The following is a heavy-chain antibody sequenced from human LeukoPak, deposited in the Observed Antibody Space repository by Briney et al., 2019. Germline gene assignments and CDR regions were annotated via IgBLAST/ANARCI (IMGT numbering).Heavy chain of an antibody. CDR3: ASRYYDSSGYYPWGLEY. CDR2: ISDSGTT. D-gene: IGHD3-22*01. Sequence: SETLSLTCTVSGDSIRSYYWSWIRQPPGKGLEWIGYISDSGTTSYNPSLKSRVTISVDTSKNQFSLKLNSVTAADTAVYYCASRYYDSSGYYPWGLEYWGQGTLVTVSS. V-gene: IGHV4-59*01. CDR1: GDSIRSYY. J-gene: IGHJ4*02.